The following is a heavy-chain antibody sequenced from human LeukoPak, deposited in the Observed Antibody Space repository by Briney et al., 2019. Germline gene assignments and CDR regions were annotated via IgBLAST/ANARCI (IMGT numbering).Heavy chain of an antibody. CDR2: IYTSGST. CDR3: ARYIWGSYPTFEDY. V-gene: IGHV4-61*02. Sequence: SQTLSLTCTVSGGSISSGSYYWSWIRQPAGKGLEWIRRIYTSGSTNYNPSLKSRVTISVDTSKNQFSLKLNSVTAADTAVYYCARYIWGSYPTFEDYWGQGSLVTVSS. J-gene: IGHJ4*02. CDR1: GGSISSGSYY. D-gene: IGHD3-16*02.